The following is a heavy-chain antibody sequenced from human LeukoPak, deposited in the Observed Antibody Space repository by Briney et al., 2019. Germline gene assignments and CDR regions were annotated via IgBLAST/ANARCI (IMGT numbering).Heavy chain of an antibody. Sequence: SETLSLTCTFSGGSIRSGDYYWSWIRQPPGKGLEWIGYIYYSGSTYYNPSLKSRVTTSVDTSKNHFALKLSSVTAADTAVYYCARGGAARPAGFDYWGQGTLVTVSS. CDR3: ARGGAARPAGFDY. D-gene: IGHD6-6*01. J-gene: IGHJ4*02. CDR1: GGSIRSGDYY. V-gene: IGHV4-30-4*08. CDR2: IYYSGST.